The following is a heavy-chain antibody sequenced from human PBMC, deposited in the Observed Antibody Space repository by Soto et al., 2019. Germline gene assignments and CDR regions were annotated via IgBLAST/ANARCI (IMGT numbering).Heavy chain of an antibody. J-gene: IGHJ4*02. Sequence: PGGSLRLSCAASGFTFSSYGMHWVRQAPGKGLEWVAVIWFDGSNKFYADSVKGRFTISRDNSKNTVCLQMNSLRDEDSAAYYCATTGPYWGQGTLVTVSS. CDR1: GFTFSSYG. V-gene: IGHV3-33*01. CDR2: IWFDGSNK. CDR3: ATTGPY.